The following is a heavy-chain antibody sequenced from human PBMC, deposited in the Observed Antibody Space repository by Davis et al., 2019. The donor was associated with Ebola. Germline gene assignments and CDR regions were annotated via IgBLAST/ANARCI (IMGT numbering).Heavy chain of an antibody. CDR1: GFTFSSYG. CDR2: ISYDGSNK. V-gene: IGHV3-30*03. Sequence: GGSLRLSCAASGFTFSSYGMHWVRQAPGKGLEWVAVISYDGSNKYYADSVKGRFTISRDNSKNTLYLQMNSLRAEDTAVYYCATAGLGYYYDSSGYYPLDYWGQGTLVTVSS. CDR3: ATAGLGYYYDSSGYYPLDY. J-gene: IGHJ4*02. D-gene: IGHD3-22*01.